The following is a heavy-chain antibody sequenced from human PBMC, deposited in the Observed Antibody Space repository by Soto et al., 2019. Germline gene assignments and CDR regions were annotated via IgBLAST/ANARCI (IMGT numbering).Heavy chain of an antibody. J-gene: IGHJ6*02. CDR3: ARYCGNDCRQGMDG. V-gene: IGHV1-18*04. CDR1: GYTFTSYG. Sequence: QVQLVQSGAEVEKPGASVKVSCKASGYTFTSYGINWVRQAPGQGLEWMGWISAYNGNTKYAQKLQGRVTMTTDTSTSTAYMELRSMRSDDTAVYYCARYCGNDCRQGMDGWGQGTTVTVSS. D-gene: IGHD1-1*01. CDR2: ISAYNGNT.